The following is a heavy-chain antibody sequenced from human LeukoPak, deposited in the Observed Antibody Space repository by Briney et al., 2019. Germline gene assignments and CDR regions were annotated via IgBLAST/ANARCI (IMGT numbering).Heavy chain of an antibody. V-gene: IGHV3-13*01. J-gene: IGHJ4*02. CDR3: ARGGPYYYDSSGYYYTAYFDY. Sequence: GGSLRLSCTASGFTFSSYDIHWVRQGTGKRLEWVAVIGTAGATFYSGSVKGRFSISRENAKNSVYLQMNSLRAGDTAVYYCARGGPYYYDSSGYYYTAYFDYWGQGTLVTVSS. D-gene: IGHD3-22*01. CDR1: GFTFSSYD. CDR2: IGTAGAT.